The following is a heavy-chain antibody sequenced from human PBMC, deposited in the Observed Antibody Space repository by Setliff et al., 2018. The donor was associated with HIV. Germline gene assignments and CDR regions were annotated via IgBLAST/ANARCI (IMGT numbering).Heavy chain of an antibody. V-gene: IGHV4-61*02. CDR3: ARLDCSSSSGFVDY. Sequence: PSETLSLTCTFSGDSISSGNYYWSWIRQPAGKGLEWIGRIYSTGSTNYNPSLKSRVTISSDTSKNQFSLKLSSVTAADTAVYYCARLDCSSSSGFVDYWGQGTLVTVSS. D-gene: IGHD2-2*01. J-gene: IGHJ4*02. CDR1: GDSISSGNYY. CDR2: IYSTGST.